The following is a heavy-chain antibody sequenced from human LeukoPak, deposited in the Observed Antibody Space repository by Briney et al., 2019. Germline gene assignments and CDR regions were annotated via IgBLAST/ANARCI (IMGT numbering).Heavy chain of an antibody. CDR1: GGTFSSYA. J-gene: IGHJ3*02. V-gene: IGHV1-69*04. CDR3: ARLVRYRYAFDI. CDR2: IIPILGIA. D-gene: IGHD3-9*01. Sequence: SVKVSCKASGGTFSSYAISWVRQAPGQGLEWMGRIIPILGIANYAQKFQGRVTITADKSTSTAYMELSSLRSEDTAVYYCARLVRYRYAFDIWGQGTMVTVSS.